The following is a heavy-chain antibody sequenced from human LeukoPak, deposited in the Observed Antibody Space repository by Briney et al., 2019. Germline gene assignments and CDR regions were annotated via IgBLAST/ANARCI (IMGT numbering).Heavy chain of an antibody. J-gene: IGHJ4*02. CDR3: ARDPRDYVWGSYRYTVGDY. Sequence: GGSLRPSCAASGFTFSSYWMSWVRQAPGKGLEWVANIKQDGSEKDYVDSVKGRFTISRDNAKNSLYLQTNSLRAEDTAVYYCARDPRDYVWGSYRYTVGDYWGQGTLVTVSS. D-gene: IGHD3-16*02. CDR1: GFTFSSYW. CDR2: IKQDGSEK. V-gene: IGHV3-7*01.